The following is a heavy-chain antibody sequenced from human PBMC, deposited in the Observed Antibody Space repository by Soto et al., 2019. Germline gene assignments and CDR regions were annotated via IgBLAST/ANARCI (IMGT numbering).Heavy chain of an antibody. CDR2: IYPGDSDT. D-gene: IGHD5-18*01. Sequence: GESLKISCKGSGYSFTSYWIGWVRQMPGKGLEWMGIIYPGDSDTRYSPSFQGQVTISADKSISTAYLQWSSLKASDTAMYYCARIMRYSYGLYYYYGMDVWGQGTTVTVSS. CDR3: ARIMRYSYGLYYYYGMDV. J-gene: IGHJ6*02. CDR1: GYSFTSYW. V-gene: IGHV5-51*01.